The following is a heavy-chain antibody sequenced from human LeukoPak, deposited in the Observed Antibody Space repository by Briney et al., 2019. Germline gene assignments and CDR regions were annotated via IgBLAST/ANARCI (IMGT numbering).Heavy chain of an antibody. J-gene: IGHJ4*02. CDR3: ARGNGAAAGSLFDY. D-gene: IGHD6-13*01. Sequence: GGSLRLSCAASGFTFSSYWMSWVRQAPGKGLEWVANIKQDGSEKYYVDSVKGRFTISRDNAKNSLYLQMNSLRAEDTAVYYCARGNGAAAGSLFDYWGQGTLVTVSS. CDR1: GFTFSSYW. CDR2: IKQDGSEK. V-gene: IGHV3-7*01.